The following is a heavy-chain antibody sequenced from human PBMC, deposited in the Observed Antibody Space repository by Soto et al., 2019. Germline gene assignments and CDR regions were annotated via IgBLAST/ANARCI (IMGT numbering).Heavy chain of an antibody. J-gene: IGHJ3*02. V-gene: IGHV1-24*01. D-gene: IGHD3-22*01. CDR1: GYTLTELS. Sequence: ASVKVSCTVSGYTLTELSMHWVRQAPGKGLEWMGGFDPEDGETIYAQKFQGRVTMTEDTSTDTAYMELSSLRSEDTAVHYCATVSTPISYYDSSGYREGDAFDIWGQGTMVT. CDR3: ATVSTPISYYDSSGYREGDAFDI. CDR2: FDPEDGET.